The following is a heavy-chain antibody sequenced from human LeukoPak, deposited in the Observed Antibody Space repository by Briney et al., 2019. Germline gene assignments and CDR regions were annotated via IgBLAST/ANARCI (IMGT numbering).Heavy chain of an antibody. Sequence: GGSLRLSCAASGSTFSSYAMGWVRQAPGTGLEWVSAISGSGGSTYYADSVKGRFTISRDNSKNTLYLQMNSLRAEDTAVYYCAKEDRSAMGAFDPWGQGTLVTVSS. CDR3: AKEDRSAMGAFDP. CDR2: ISGSGGST. D-gene: IGHD5-18*01. CDR1: GSTFSSYA. J-gene: IGHJ5*02. V-gene: IGHV3-23*01.